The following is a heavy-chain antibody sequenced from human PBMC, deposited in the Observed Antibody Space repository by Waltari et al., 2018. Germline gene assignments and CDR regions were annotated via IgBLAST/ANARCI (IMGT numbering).Heavy chain of an antibody. CDR1: GGSFSGYY. D-gene: IGHD1-26*01. CDR2: INHSGST. V-gene: IGHV4-34*01. Sequence: QVQLQQWGAGLLKPSETLSLTCAVYGGSFSGYYWSWIRQPPGKGLEWIGEINHSGSTNYNPSLKSRVTISVDTSKNQFSRKLSSVTAADTAVYYCARRRSYRAVDYWGQGTLVTVSS. CDR3: ARRRSYRAVDY. J-gene: IGHJ4*02.